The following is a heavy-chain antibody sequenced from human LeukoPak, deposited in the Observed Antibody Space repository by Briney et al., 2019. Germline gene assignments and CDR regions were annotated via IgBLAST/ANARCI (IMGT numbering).Heavy chain of an antibody. D-gene: IGHD6-13*01. CDR2: IYYSGST. J-gene: IGHJ4*02. Sequence: PSETLSLTCTVSGVSVSSGSYYWSWIRQPPGKGLEWIGYIYYSGSTNYNPSLKSRVTISVDTSKNQFSLKLSSVTAADTAVYYCARAKGSSWYPWYYFDYWGQGTLVTVSS. V-gene: IGHV4-61*01. CDR3: ARAKGSSWYPWYYFDY. CDR1: GVSVSSGSYY.